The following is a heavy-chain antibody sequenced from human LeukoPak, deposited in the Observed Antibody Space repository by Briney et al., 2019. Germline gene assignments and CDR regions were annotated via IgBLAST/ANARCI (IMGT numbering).Heavy chain of an antibody. Sequence: GGSLRLSCAASGFTFSTYAMSWVRRAPGKGLAWVSAIGVSDSETHYTDSVKGRFTISRDNPEHTLYLQMNSLRAEDTAVYYCVKPRDGWYHFEYWGQGALVTVSS. CDR1: GFTFSTYA. V-gene: IGHV3-23*01. CDR3: VKPRDGWYHFEY. D-gene: IGHD6-19*01. CDR2: IGVSDSET. J-gene: IGHJ4*02.